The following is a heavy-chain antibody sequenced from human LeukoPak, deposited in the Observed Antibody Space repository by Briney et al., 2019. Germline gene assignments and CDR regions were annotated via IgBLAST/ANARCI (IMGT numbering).Heavy chain of an antibody. Sequence: PGGSLRLSCAASRFTFSTYAMSWVRQAPGEGLEWVSAISPSGDVTFHADSVKGRFTISRDNSKNTLYLQMNSLRAEDTAVYYGAKGHGGTRYYGMDVWGQGTTVTVSS. CDR3: AKGHGGTRYYGMDV. CDR1: RFTFSTYA. V-gene: IGHV3-23*01. CDR2: ISPSGDVT. J-gene: IGHJ6*02. D-gene: IGHD3-10*01.